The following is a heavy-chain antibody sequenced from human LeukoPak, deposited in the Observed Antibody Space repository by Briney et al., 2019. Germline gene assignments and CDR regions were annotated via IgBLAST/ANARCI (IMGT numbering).Heavy chain of an antibody. Sequence: RSGGSLRLSCAASGFTFSSYAMTWVRQAPGKGLEWVSGISGSGGNTYYTDSVRGRLSISRDNSKNTLYLQVNSLRAEDTAVYYCARDPHTYCGGDCYSDYWGQGTLVTVSS. D-gene: IGHD2-21*02. J-gene: IGHJ4*02. CDR2: ISGSGGNT. CDR1: GFTFSSYA. CDR3: ARDPHTYCGGDCYSDY. V-gene: IGHV3-23*01.